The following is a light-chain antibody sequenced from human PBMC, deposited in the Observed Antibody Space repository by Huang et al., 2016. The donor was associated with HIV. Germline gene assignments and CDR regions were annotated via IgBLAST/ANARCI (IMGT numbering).Light chain of an antibody. V-gene: IGKV3-15*01. Sequence: VMTQSPATLSVSPGERATLSCRASDSILRNLAWYHQRPGQPPRLLIYGASVRLPGIPDRFRGSGSGTEFSLTISSLQSEDFAVYYCQQYNKWPPYTYGQGTKLEIK. J-gene: IGKJ2*01. CDR1: DSILRN. CDR3: QQYNKWPPYT. CDR2: GAS.